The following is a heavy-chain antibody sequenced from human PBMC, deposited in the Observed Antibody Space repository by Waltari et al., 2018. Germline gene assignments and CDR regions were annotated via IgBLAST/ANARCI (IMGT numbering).Heavy chain of an antibody. Sequence: EGQLMESGGGFVQPGGSLRLSCEGAGCTFRGAWWCWVRRVPGKGLEWVASIKEDGSEKYHGDSVRGRFFISRDNTKKTLYLDMNSLRVEDTAVYFCARVHCGGDCYPSYYDGLDVWGRGTAVTVSS. CDR1: GCTFRGAW. J-gene: IGHJ6*02. CDR2: IKEDGSEK. V-gene: IGHV3-7*04. D-gene: IGHD2-21*02. CDR3: ARVHCGGDCYPSYYDGLDV.